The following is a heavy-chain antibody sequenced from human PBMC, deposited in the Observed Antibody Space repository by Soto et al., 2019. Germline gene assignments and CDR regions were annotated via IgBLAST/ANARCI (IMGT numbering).Heavy chain of an antibody. D-gene: IGHD3-10*01. V-gene: IGHV4-59*01. CDR1: GGSISSYY. CDR2: IYYSGST. J-gene: IGHJ5*02. Sequence: PSETLSLTCTVSGGSISSYYWSWIRQPPGKGLEWIGYIYYSGSTNYNPSLKSRVTISVDTSKNQFSLKLSSVTAADTAVYYCARDNGYYYGSGSYNWFDPWGQGTLVTVSS. CDR3: ARDNGYYYGSGSYNWFDP.